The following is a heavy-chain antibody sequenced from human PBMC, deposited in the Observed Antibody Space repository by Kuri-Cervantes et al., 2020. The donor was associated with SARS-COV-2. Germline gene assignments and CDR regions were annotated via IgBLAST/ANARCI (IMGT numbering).Heavy chain of an antibody. J-gene: IGHJ6*02. D-gene: IGHD6-6*01. V-gene: IGHV3-30-3*01. CDR2: ISYDGSNK. CDR3: AKDPASLRRQLGGSSNYYGMDV. CDR1: GFTFSSYA. Sequence: GGSLRLSCAASGFTFSSYAMHWVRQAPGKGPEWVAVISYDGSNKYYADSVKGRFTISRDNSKNTLYLQMNSLRAEDTAVYYCAKDPASLRRQLGGSSNYYGMDVWGQGTTVTVSS.